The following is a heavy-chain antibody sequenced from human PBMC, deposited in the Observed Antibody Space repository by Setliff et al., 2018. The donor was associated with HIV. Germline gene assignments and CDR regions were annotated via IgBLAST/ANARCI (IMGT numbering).Heavy chain of an antibody. D-gene: IGHD4-17*01. J-gene: IGHJ4*02. CDR1: GPSINIHY. CDR3: AKGAGFYGDYTFDH. V-gene: IGHV4-59*11. Sequence: TLSLTCTVSGPSINIHYWSWIRQSPGKAFEWIGYIYSTGSTNYNPSLQSRVTISMVASRNQFSLKVTSVTAADTAVYYCAKGAGFYGDYTFDHWGQGRQVTVSS. CDR2: IYSTGST.